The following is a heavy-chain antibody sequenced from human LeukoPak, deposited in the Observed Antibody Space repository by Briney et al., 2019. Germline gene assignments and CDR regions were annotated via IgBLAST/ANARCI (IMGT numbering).Heavy chain of an antibody. J-gene: IGHJ4*02. CDR1: GGSISSYY. V-gene: IGHV4-59*01. CDR2: IYYSGST. Sequence: PSETLSLTCTVSGGSISSYYWSWIRQPPGKGLEWNGYIYYSGSTNYNPSLKSRVTISVDTSKNQFSLKLSSVTAADTAVYYCARDYDYYDSSGFLVWGQGTLVTVSS. CDR3: ARDYDYYDSSGFLV. D-gene: IGHD3-22*01.